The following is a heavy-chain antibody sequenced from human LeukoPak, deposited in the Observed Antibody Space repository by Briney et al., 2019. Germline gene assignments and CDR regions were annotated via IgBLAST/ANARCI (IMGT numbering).Heavy chain of an antibody. Sequence: PGGSLRLSCAAPGFTFSSYGMHWVRQAPGKGLEWVAVISYDGSNKYYADSVKGRFTISRDNSKNTLYLQMNSLRAEDTAVYYYAKERWLAQDYWGQGTLVTVSS. CDR3: AKERWLAQDY. V-gene: IGHV3-30*18. CDR1: GFTFSSYG. CDR2: ISYDGSNK. J-gene: IGHJ4*02. D-gene: IGHD6-19*01.